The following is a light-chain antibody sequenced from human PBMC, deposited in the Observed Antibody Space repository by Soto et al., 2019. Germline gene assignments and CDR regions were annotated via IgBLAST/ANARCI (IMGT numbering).Light chain of an antibody. Sequence: DIQMTQSPSTLSASVGDRVTITCRASQSISSWLAWYQQKPGKAPNLLIYEASRLESAVPSRFSGSASGTEFTLTINSLQPDDFATYCCQQYSSYPETFGQGTKVEIK. CDR1: QSISSW. J-gene: IGKJ1*01. CDR2: EAS. V-gene: IGKV1-5*03. CDR3: QQYSSYPET.